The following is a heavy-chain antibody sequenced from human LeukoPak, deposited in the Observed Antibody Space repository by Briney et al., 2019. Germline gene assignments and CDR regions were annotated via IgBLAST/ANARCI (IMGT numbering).Heavy chain of an antibody. Sequence: QSGGSLRLSCAASGFTFSSYAMSWVRQAPGKGLEWVSAISGSGGSTYYADSVKGRFTISRDNSKNTLYLQMNSLRAEDTAVYYCAKPRADYDILTGYSYYFDYWGQGTLVTVSS. D-gene: IGHD3-9*01. CDR1: GFTFSSYA. V-gene: IGHV3-23*01. J-gene: IGHJ4*02. CDR2: ISGSGGST. CDR3: AKPRADYDILTGYSYYFDY.